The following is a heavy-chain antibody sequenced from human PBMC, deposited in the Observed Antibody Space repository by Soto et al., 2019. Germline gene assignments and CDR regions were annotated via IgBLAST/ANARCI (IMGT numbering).Heavy chain of an antibody. CDR2: ISGSGGST. D-gene: IGHD5-12*01. CDR1: GFTFSSFA. Sequence: PGGSLRLSCAASGFTFSSFAMSWVRQAPGKGLDWVSAISGSGGSTYYADSVKGRFTISRDNSKNTLYLQMNSLRAEDTAVYYCAKVGGIVATIHHGNNWFDPWGQGTLVTVSS. J-gene: IGHJ5*02. V-gene: IGHV3-23*01. CDR3: AKVGGIVATIHHGNNWFDP.